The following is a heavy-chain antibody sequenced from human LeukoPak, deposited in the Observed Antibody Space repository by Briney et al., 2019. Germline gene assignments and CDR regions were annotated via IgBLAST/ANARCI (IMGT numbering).Heavy chain of an antibody. J-gene: IGHJ4*02. V-gene: IGHV4-34*01. D-gene: IGHD2-15*01. CDR1: GGSFSGYY. CDR3: ARGDRARARYCSGGSCYGVGFDY. CDR2: VNHSGST. Sequence: PSETLSLTCAVYGGSFSGYYWSWIRQPPGKGLEWIGEVNHSGSTNYNPSLKSRVTISVDTSKNQFSLKLSSVTAADTAVYYCARGDRARARYCSGGSCYGVGFDYWGQGTLVTVSS.